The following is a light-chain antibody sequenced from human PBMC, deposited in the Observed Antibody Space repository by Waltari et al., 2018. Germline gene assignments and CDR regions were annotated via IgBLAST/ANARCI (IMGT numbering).Light chain of an antibody. CDR2: MTS. CDR3: QQGYSYPRT. V-gene: IGKV1-16*01. CDR1: QGIGNN. Sequence: DIRMTQSPSSLSASVGDTVTITCQASQGIGNNLNWYQQKPGKAPKVLIYMTSSLQGGIPSRFSGSGSGTDFTLTISSPQPEDFGTYYCQQGYSYPRTFGQGTKVEIK. J-gene: IGKJ1*01.